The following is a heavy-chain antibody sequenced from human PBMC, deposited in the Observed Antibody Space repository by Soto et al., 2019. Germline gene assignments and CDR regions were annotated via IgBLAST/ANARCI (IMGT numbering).Heavy chain of an antibody. D-gene: IGHD3-10*01. V-gene: IGHV3-23*01. CDR2: IRGSGGST. CDR1: GFTFSGYA. CDR3: SKTRSGTYYNGFDF. J-gene: IGHJ4*02. Sequence: VQLLESGGDLVQPGGSLRLSCAGSGFTFSGYAMSWVRQAPGKGLEWVSAIRGSGGSTYYADSVKGRFTISRDNSKNMLYLQMSRLRVEDTAVYYCSKTRSGTYYNGFDFWGLGTLVTVSS.